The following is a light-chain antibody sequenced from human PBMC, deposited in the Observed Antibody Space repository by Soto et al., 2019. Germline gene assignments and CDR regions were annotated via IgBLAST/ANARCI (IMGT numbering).Light chain of an antibody. Sequence: DIQMTQSPSTLSASVGDRVTITCRASQSISSWLAWYQQKPGKAPKLLIYDASSLESGVPSRFSGSGSGTEFTLTIRSLQPDDFATYYCQQYNSYSPPWTFGQGTKVEIK. V-gene: IGKV1-5*01. CDR1: QSISSW. CDR2: DAS. CDR3: QQYNSYSPPWT. J-gene: IGKJ1*01.